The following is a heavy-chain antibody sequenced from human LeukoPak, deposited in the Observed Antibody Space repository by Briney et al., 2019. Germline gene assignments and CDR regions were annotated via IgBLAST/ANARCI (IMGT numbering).Heavy chain of an antibody. CDR2: IYYSGST. V-gene: IGHV4-59*01. D-gene: IGHD3-9*01. CDR3: ASGIRYFDWSYLY. Sequence: PSETLSLPCTVSGGSISSYYWSWIRQPPGKGLEWIGYIYYSGSTNYNPSLKSRVTISVDTSKNQFSLKLSSVTAADTAVYYCASGIRYFDWSYLYWGQGTLVTVSS. CDR1: GGSISSYY. J-gene: IGHJ4*02.